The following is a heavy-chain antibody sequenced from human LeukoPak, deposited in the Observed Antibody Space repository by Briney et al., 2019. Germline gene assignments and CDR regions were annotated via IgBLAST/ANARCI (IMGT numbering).Heavy chain of an antibody. CDR1: GFTFSSYA. J-gene: IGHJ4*02. CDR2: ISYDGSNK. CDR3: ARVSPTTFGCFDY. D-gene: IGHD2/OR15-2a*01. Sequence: GGSLRLSCAASGFTFSSYAMHWVRQAPGKGLEWVAVISYDGSNKYYADSVKGRFTISRDNSKNTLYLQMNSLRAEDTAVYHCARVSPTTFGCFDYWGQGTLVTVSS. V-gene: IGHV3-30*04.